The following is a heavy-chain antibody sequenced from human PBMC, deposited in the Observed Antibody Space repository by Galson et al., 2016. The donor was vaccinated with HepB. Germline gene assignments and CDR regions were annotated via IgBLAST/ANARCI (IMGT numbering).Heavy chain of an antibody. CDR2: IYYSGST. V-gene: IGHV4-59*01. J-gene: IGHJ4*02. D-gene: IGHD4/OR15-4a*01. CDR1: GGSIRSYY. Sequence: ETLSLTCTVSGGSIRSYYWSWIRQPPGRGLEWIGHIYYSGSTNYNPSLKSRVTISVDTSKNQFSLKVSSVTAADTAVYYCARGGAPDYFDYWGQGTLVTGSS. CDR3: ARGGAPDYFDY.